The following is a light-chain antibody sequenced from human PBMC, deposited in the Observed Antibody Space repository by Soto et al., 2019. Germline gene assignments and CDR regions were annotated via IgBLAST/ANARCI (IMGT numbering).Light chain of an antibody. CDR1: QSVGSY. V-gene: IGKV3-11*01. CDR2: DAS. J-gene: IGKJ4*01. Sequence: EIVLTQSPATLSLSPGERATLSCSASQSVGSYLAWYPQKPGQAPGLLIYDASDRAAGIPGRFSGSGSGTDFTLTISILEPEDFAVFYCQQRSSWPLTFGGGTKVEIK. CDR3: QQRSSWPLT.